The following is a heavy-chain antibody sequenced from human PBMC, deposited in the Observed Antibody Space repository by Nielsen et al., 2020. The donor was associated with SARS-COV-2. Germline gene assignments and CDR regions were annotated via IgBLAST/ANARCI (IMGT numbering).Heavy chain of an antibody. D-gene: IGHD3-3*01. J-gene: IGHJ6*02. Sequence: GESLKISCAASAFTFSAYAMSWVRQAPGKGLEWVSVIYSGGSTYYADSVKGRFTISRDNSKNTLYLQMNSLRAEDTAVYYCAKGFTILYVVDVWGQGTTVTVSS. V-gene: IGHV3-66*02. CDR3: AKGFTILYVVDV. CDR1: AFTFSAYA. CDR2: IYSGGST.